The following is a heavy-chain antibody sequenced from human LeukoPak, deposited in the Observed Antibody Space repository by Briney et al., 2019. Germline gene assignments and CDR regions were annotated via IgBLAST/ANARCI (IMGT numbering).Heavy chain of an antibody. CDR2: NYSGGST. D-gene: IGHD6-13*01. Sequence: PGRTLRLSCAASGFTVSSNSMSWVRQAPGKGLERVSVNYSGGSTYYSDAATGRFTLSRDNSKTTLYLQMNSLRAEDTAVYYCARAPSTVRSWYYFDYWGQGTLVTVAS. CDR3: ARAPSTVRSWYYFDY. V-gene: IGHV3-66*01. J-gene: IGHJ4*02. CDR1: GFTVSSNS.